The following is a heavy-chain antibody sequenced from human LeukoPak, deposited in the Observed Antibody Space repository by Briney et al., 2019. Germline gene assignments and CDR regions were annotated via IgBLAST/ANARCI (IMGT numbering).Heavy chain of an antibody. V-gene: IGHV3-7*05. CDR3: ARDLDTNWIDP. CDR1: GFTFSDYY. Sequence: PGGSLRLSCAASGFTFSDYYMDWVRQAPGKGLEWVANIKYDGSEKYYVDSVRGRFTISRDNAKNSLYLQMNSLTPEDTAVYYCARDLDTNWIDPWGQGTLVTVSS. D-gene: IGHD1-1*01. CDR2: IKYDGSEK. J-gene: IGHJ5*02.